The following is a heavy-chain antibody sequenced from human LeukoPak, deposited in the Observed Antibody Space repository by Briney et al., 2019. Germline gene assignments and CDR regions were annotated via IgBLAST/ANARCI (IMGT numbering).Heavy chain of an antibody. CDR2: ISGSGVTT. CDR1: GFTFSSYG. Sequence: GGSLRLSCAASGFTFSSYGMSWVRQAPGKGLEWVSTISGSGVTTYYADSVKGRFTISRDNSQNTLFLQMNSLRAEDTAVYYCARDRYCMFWGQGTMVTVSS. D-gene: IGHD2-8*01. CDR3: ARDRYCMF. J-gene: IGHJ3*01. V-gene: IGHV3-23*01.